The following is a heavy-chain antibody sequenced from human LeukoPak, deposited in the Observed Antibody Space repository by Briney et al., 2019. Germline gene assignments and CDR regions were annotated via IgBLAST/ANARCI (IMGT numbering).Heavy chain of an antibody. CDR2: ISSSGSRT. CDR1: GFTFSEYY. D-gene: IGHD6-19*01. V-gene: IGHV3-11*01. Sequence: GGSLRLSWAASGFTFSEYYMSWIRQAPGKGLEWVSYISSSGSRTYYADSVKGRFTVSRDNAKNSLYLQMNSLRAEDTAIYYCARVPYSSGWYEDYWGQGTLVTVSS. J-gene: IGHJ4*02. CDR3: ARVPYSSGWYEDY.